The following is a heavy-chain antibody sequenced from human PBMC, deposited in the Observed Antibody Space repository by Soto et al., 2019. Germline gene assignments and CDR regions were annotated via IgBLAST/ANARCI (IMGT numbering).Heavy chain of an antibody. CDR2: VFYTGRA. Sequence: SETLSLTCTVSGGSLGSYYWSWIRQPPGKGLEWIGYVFYTGRANYNASLKSRVTISVDTSKNQFSLKLSSVTAADTAVYYCANLQRGMDVWGQGTTVTVSS. D-gene: IGHD6-25*01. CDR3: ANLQRGMDV. CDR1: GGSLGSYY. J-gene: IGHJ6*02. V-gene: IGHV4-59*12.